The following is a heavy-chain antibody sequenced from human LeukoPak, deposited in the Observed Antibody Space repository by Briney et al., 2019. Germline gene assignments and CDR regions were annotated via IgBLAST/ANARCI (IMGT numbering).Heavy chain of an antibody. J-gene: IGHJ4*02. Sequence: PSETLSLTCTVSGGSISSSSYYWGWIRQPPGKGLEWIGSIYYSGSTYYNPSLKSRVTISVDTSKNQFSLKLSSVTAADTAVYYCARTRYYYNSRSYGAPYYFDYWGQGTLVTVYS. CDR2: IYYSGST. CDR3: ARTRYYYNSRSYGAPYYFDY. D-gene: IGHD3-10*01. CDR1: GGSISSSSYY. V-gene: IGHV4-39*01.